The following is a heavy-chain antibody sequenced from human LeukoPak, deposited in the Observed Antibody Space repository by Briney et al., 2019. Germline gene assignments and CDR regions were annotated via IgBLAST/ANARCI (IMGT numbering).Heavy chain of an antibody. D-gene: IGHD2-2*01. J-gene: IGHJ4*02. CDR1: GFTFSNYD. CDR3: AKVYSGYSSSWFFDY. V-gene: IGHV3-30*18. CDR2: ISYDGGNK. Sequence: GGSLRLSCAASGFTFSNYDIHWVRQDPGAGLERVAVISYDGGNKYYADSVKGRFTISRDNSKNTLYLQMNSLRAEDTAVYYCAKVYSGYSSSWFFDYWGQGTLVTVSS.